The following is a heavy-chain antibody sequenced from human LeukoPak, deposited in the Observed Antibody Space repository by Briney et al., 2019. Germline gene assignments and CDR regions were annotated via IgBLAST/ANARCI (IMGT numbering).Heavy chain of an antibody. D-gene: IGHD2-15*01. V-gene: IGHV4-30-4*01. CDR1: GGSISSGDYY. J-gene: IGHJ4*02. CDR3: ARDCSGGSCFDY. Sequence: PSQTLSLTCTVSGGSISSGDYYWSWIRQPPGKGLEWIRYIYYSGSTYYNPSLKSRVTISVDTSKNQFSLKLSSVTAADTAVYYCARDCSGGSCFDYWGQGTLVTVSS. CDR2: IYYSGST.